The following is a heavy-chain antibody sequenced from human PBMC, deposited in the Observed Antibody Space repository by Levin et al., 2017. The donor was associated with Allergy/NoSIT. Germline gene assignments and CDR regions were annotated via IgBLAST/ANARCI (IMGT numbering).Heavy chain of an antibody. CDR3: ARDLSYCSGGSCYQYHGVDV. CDR2: ISYDGTKR. CDR1: GFTFSIYA. D-gene: IGHD2-15*01. V-gene: IGHV3-30-3*01. J-gene: IGHJ6*02. Sequence: GGSLRLSCAASGFTFSIYAMHWVRQSPGKGLEWVAIISYDGTKRFYADSVKGRFTISRDNSRNTLYLEMNDLRAEDTAIFSCARDLSYCSGGSCYQYHGVDVWGQGTTVTVSS.